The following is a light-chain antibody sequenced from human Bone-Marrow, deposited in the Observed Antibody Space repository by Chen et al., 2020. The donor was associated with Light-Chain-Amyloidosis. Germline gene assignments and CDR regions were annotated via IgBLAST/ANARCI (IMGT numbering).Light chain of an antibody. V-gene: IGKV1-39*01. Sequence: DIQVTQPPSSLSASVGDRVTITCRTSQTIANYLNWYQQKPGKAPEVLVYTTSNLRSGVPSRFSGSGYATDFTLTIDGLQPEDFATYYCQQSYNRRPISFGQGTRVDLK. CDR3: QQSYNRRPIS. J-gene: IGKJ2*01. CDR2: TTS. CDR1: QTIANY.